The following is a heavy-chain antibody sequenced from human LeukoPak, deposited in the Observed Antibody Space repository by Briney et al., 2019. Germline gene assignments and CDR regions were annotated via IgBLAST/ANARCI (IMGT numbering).Heavy chain of an antibody. Sequence: QAGGYHRLSGAASGFTFSSYAMSWARQAPGKGLEWVSIVSGSGGSTSYADSVWGRFTVSRDNFKNTLYLHMNSLRAEDTAVYYCAKTYSSNWYVFDTWGPGNLLTVSS. CDR2: VSGSGGST. D-gene: IGHD6-13*01. V-gene: IGHV3-23*01. J-gene: IGHJ5*02. CDR3: AKTYSSNWYVFDT. CDR1: GFTFSSYA.